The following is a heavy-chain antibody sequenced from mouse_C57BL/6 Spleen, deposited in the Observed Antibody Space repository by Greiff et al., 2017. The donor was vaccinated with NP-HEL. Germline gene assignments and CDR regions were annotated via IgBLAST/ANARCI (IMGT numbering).Heavy chain of an antibody. CDR3: ARWGGYGAY. D-gene: IGHD2-2*01. J-gene: IGHJ3*01. CDR1: GFNIKDYY. CDR2: IDPEDGGT. V-gene: IGHV14-2*01. Sequence: EVQLQQSGAELVKPGASVKLSCTASGFNIKDYYMHWVKQRTEQGLERIGRIDPEDGGTKYAPKFQGKSTITADTTSNKAYLQLSSLTSEDTAVYYCARWGGYGAYWSQGTLVTVSA.